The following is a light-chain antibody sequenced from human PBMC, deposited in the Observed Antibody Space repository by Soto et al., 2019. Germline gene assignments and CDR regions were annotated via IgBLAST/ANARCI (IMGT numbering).Light chain of an antibody. Sequence: LTQPASVSGSPGQSITISCTGTSSDVGGYNYVSWYQQHPGKAPKLMIYDVSNRPSGVSNRFSGSKSGNTASLTISGLQAEDEADYYCSSYTSSNHYVFGTGTKVTVL. CDR3: SSYTSSNHYV. CDR1: SSDVGGYNY. J-gene: IGLJ1*01. CDR2: DVS. V-gene: IGLV2-14*01.